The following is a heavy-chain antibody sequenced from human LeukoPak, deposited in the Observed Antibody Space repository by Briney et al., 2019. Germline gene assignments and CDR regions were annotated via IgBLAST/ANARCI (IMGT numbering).Heavy chain of an antibody. J-gene: IGHJ4*02. CDR3: ARHHDYSNYVYSY. V-gene: IGHV5-51*01. Sequence: GESLKISCKGSGYSFTSYWIGWVRQMPGKGLEWMGIIYPGDSDTRYSPSFQGQVTISADKSISTAYLQWSSLKASDTAMYDCARHHDYSNYVYSYWGQGTLVTVSS. CDR1: GYSFTSYW. CDR2: IYPGDSDT. D-gene: IGHD4-11*01.